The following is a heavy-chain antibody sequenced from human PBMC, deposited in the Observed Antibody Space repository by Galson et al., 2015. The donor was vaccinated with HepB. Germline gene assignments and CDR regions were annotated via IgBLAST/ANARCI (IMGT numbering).Heavy chain of an antibody. J-gene: IGHJ4*02. D-gene: IGHD3-16*02. CDR3: ARVLSWQIWAFDY. Sequence: SLRLSCAASGFTFSSYSMNWVRQAPGKGLEWVSSISINSSYIYYADSVKGRFTISRDNAKNSLYLQMNSLRAEDTAVYYCARVLSWQIWAFDYWGQGTLVTVSS. CDR2: ISINSSYI. CDR1: GFTFSSYS. V-gene: IGHV3-21*01.